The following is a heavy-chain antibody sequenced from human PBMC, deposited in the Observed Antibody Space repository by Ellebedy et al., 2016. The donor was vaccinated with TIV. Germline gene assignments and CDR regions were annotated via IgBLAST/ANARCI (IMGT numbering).Heavy chain of an antibody. V-gene: IGHV3-23*01. J-gene: IGHJ6*02. Sequence: GGSLRLXXAASGFTFSSYAMSWVRQAPGKGLEWVSAISGSGGSTYYADSVKGRFTISRDNSKNTLYLQMNSLRAEDTAVYYCAKPRYSGYDPYYYYGMDVWGQGTTVTVSS. CDR3: AKPRYSGYDPYYYYGMDV. D-gene: IGHD5-12*01. CDR1: GFTFSSYA. CDR2: ISGSGGST.